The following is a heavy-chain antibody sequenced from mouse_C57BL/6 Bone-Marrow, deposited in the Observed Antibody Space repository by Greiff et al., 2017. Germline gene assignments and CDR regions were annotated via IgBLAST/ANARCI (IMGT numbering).Heavy chain of an antibody. CDR1: GFTFTDYY. D-gene: IGHD2-4*01. V-gene: IGHV7-3*01. Sequence: EVKLMESGGGLVQPGGSLSLSCAASGFTFTDYYMSWVRQPPGKALEWLGFIRNKANGYTTEYSASVKGRFTISRDNSQSILYLQMNAMGAENSSTDDCARYDYEYGGNYFDYWGQGTTLTVSA. J-gene: IGHJ2*01. CDR2: IRNKANGYTT. CDR3: ARYDYEYGGNYFDY.